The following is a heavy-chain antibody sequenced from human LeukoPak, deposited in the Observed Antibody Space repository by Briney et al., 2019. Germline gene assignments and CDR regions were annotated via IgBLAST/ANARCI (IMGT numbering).Heavy chain of an antibody. V-gene: IGHV1-18*01. CDR3: ARENYCSSTSCLGGNWFDP. Sequence: ASVKVSCKASGYTFTIYGFSWVRQAPGPGLEWMGWISASNGNTNYAQKLQGRVTMTTDTSTSTAYMELRSLRSDDTAVYYCARENYCSSTSCLGGNWFDPWGQGTLVTVSS. CDR1: GYTFTIYG. D-gene: IGHD2-2*01. CDR2: ISASNGNT. J-gene: IGHJ5*02.